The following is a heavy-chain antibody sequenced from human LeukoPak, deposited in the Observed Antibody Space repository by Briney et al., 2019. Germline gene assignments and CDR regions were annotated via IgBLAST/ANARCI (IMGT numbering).Heavy chain of an antibody. CDR3: AREGTGRYYYYYYVDV. D-gene: IGHD1-1*01. J-gene: IGHJ6*03. CDR1: GFTFSSYE. CDR2: ISSSGSTI. V-gene: IGHV3-48*03. Sequence: GGSLRLSCAASGFTFSSYEMNWVRQAPGEGLEWVSYISSSGSTIYYADSVKGRFTISRDNAKNSLYLQMNSLRAEDTAVYYCAREGTGRYYYYYYVDVWGKGTTVTISS.